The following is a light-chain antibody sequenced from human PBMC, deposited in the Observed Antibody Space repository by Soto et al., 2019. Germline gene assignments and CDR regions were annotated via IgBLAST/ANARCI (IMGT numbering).Light chain of an antibody. J-gene: IGKJ3*01. CDR3: PQYENWPCT. Sequence: LSLYARAKGPLSCRARLSGVSSNLAWYQHKPGQSPRLLIYAASARATGVPARFSGSGSETEFTLTISILQSQDVTAYYFPQYENWPCTFGLATHVGI. V-gene: IGKV3-15*01. CDR1: LSGVSSN. CDR2: AAS.